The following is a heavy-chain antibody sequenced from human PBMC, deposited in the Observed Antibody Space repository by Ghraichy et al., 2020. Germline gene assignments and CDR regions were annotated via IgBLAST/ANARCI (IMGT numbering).Heavy chain of an antibody. CDR3: SRVRRPPGCGGDCANWFDP. Sequence: SETLSLTCAVSGGSFSGYYWSWIRQPPGKGLEWIGEINHIGSTNYYPYLESRVTISVATYKYQFTLKLSPVTAAATAVSYCSRVRRPPGCGGDCANWFDPWGQGTLVTVSS. CDR1: GGSFSGYY. J-gene: IGHJ5*02. CDR2: INHIGST. V-gene: IGHV4-34*01. D-gene: IGHD2-21*02.